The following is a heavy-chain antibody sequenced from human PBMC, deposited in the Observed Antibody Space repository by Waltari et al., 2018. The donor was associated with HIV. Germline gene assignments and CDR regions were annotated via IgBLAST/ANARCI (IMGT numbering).Heavy chain of an antibody. CDR1: GYIFPAHD. V-gene: IGHV1-2*02. Sequence: QVQLVQSGAEVKKPGASVKVSCKASGYIFPAHDIHWVRQAPGQGFEWMGWINPNSGASNYAQKFQGRVTMTRDTSISAAYMELSRLRSDDTAVYYCARDSNYDSNVDGTNWFDPWGQGTLVTVSS. D-gene: IGHD3-22*01. CDR3: ARDSNYDSNVDGTNWFDP. CDR2: INPNSGAS. J-gene: IGHJ5*02.